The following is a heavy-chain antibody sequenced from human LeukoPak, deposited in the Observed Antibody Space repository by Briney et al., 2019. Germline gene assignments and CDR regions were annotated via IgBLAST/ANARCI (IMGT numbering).Heavy chain of an antibody. CDR1: GYSFTSYW. CDR2: IYPGDSDT. J-gene: IGHJ4*02. CDR3: ARRSIVVVPAAKGIYFDY. Sequence: GESLKISCKGSGYSFTSYWIGWVRQMPGKGLEWMGIIYPGDSDTRYSPSFQGQVTISADKSISTAYLQWSSLKALDTAMYYCARRSIVVVPAAKGIYFDYWGQGTLVTVSS. D-gene: IGHD2-2*01. V-gene: IGHV5-51*01.